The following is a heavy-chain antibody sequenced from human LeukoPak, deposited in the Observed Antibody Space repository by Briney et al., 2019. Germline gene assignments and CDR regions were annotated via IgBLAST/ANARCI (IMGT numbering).Heavy chain of an antibody. CDR2: MKQDGSET. CDR3: CSTNSFSY. Sequence: GSLRLSCAASGFAFSNYWMNWVRQAPGKGLEWVANMKQDGSETYYVDSVKGRFTISRDNAKNSLYLQMNSLRAEDTALYYCCSTNSFSYWGQGTLVTVSS. V-gene: IGHV3-7*01. J-gene: IGHJ4*02. CDR1: GFAFSNYW. D-gene: IGHD2-2*01.